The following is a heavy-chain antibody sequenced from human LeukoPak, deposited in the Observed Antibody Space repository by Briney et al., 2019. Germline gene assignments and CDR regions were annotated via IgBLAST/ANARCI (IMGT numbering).Heavy chain of an antibody. V-gene: IGHV1-2*02. D-gene: IGHD6-19*01. CDR3: ARARVVAVAGTDRYFDY. J-gene: IGHJ4*02. Sequence: ASVKVSCKASGYTFTGYYMHWVRQAPGQGLEWMGWINPNSGGTNYAQKFQGRVTMTRDTSISTAYMELSRLRSDDTAVYYCARARVVAVAGTDRYFDYWGQGTLVTVSS. CDR1: GYTFTGYY. CDR2: INPNSGGT.